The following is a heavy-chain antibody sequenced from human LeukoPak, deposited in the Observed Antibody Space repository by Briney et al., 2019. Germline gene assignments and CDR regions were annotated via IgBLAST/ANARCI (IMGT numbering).Heavy chain of an antibody. V-gene: IGHV4-59*01. Sequence: PSETLSPTCTVSGGSISTYHWSWIRQPPGKGLEWVGYVYDSENTNYNPSLKSRLTMSVDTSKNQFSLKLSSVTAADTAVYYCARAKYSSSSDFDYWGQGTLVTVSS. CDR2: VYDSENT. D-gene: IGHD6-6*01. J-gene: IGHJ4*02. CDR1: GGSISTYH. CDR3: ARAKYSSSSDFDY.